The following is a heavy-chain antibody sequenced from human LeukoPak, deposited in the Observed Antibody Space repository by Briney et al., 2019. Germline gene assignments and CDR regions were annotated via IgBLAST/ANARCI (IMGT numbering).Heavy chain of an antibody. D-gene: IGHD3-10*01. CDR3: ARSQYYYGSGSYYLDY. J-gene: IGHJ4*02. CDR2: INHSGST. V-gene: IGHV4-39*07. Sequence: SETLSLTCTVSGGSISSSSYYWSWIRQPPGKGLEWIGEINHSGSTNYNPSLKSRVTISVDTSKNQFSLKLSSVTAADTAVYYCARSQYYYGSGSYYLDYWGQGTLVTVSS. CDR1: GGSISSSSYY.